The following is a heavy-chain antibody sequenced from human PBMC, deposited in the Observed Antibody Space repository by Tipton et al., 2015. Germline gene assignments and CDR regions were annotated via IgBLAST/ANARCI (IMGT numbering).Heavy chain of an antibody. CDR3: ARSITGDFDY. Sequence: TLSLTCTVSGGSITSYYWSWIRQPPGKGLEWIGYIYYSGNTNYNPSLKSRVTISVDTSENQFSLRLSSVTAADTAVYYCARSITGDFDYWGPGTLVTVSS. CDR1: GGSITSYY. J-gene: IGHJ4*02. CDR2: IYYSGNT. D-gene: IGHD1-14*01. V-gene: IGHV4-59*01.